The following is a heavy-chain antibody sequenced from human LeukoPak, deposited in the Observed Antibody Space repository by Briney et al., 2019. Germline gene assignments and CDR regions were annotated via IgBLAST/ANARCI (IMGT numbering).Heavy chain of an antibody. J-gene: IGHJ4*02. CDR3: AKQLAYCGGDCFFDY. V-gene: IGHV3-30*02. CDR2: VRYDGNSK. D-gene: IGHD2-21*02. CDR1: GFSLRSYG. Sequence: GGSLRLSCAASGFSLRSYGMHWVRQAPGKGLEWVAFVRYDGNSKYYADSVRGRFTISRDNSKNTVYLQMNSLRAEDTAVYYCAKQLAYCGGDCFFDYWGQGTLVTVSS.